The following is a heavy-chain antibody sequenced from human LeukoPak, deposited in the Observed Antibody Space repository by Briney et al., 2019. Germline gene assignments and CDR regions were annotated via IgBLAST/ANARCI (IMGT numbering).Heavy chain of an antibody. CDR3: ARALQDTYYYGSGRAHYGMDV. J-gene: IGHJ6*02. D-gene: IGHD3-10*01. CDR1: GGSISSGGYY. Sequence: SQTLSLTCTVSGGSISSGGYYWSWIRQPPGKGLEWIGYIYHSGSTYYNPSLKSRVTISVDTSKNQFSLKLSSVTAADTAVYYCARALQDTYYYGSGRAHYGMDVWGQGTTVTVSS. V-gene: IGHV4-30-2*01. CDR2: IYHSGST.